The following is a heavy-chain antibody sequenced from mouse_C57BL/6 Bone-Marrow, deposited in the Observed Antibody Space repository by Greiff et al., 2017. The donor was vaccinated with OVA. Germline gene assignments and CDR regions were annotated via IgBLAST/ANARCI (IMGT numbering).Heavy chain of an antibody. V-gene: IGHV5-4*01. D-gene: IGHD2-5*01. Sequence: EVQLQESGGGLVKPGGSLKLSCAASGFTFSSYAMSWVRQTPEKRLEWVATISDGGSYTYYPDNVKGRFTISRDNAKNNLYLQMSHLKSEDTAMYYCARDGAYYSNYLYAMDYWGQGTSVTVSS. CDR1: GFTFSSYA. CDR2: ISDGGSYT. J-gene: IGHJ4*01. CDR3: ARDGAYYSNYLYAMDY.